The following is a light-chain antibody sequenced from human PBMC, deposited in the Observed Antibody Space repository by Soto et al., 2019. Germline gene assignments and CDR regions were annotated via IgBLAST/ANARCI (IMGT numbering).Light chain of an antibody. CDR1: QSVSRY. CDR2: AAS. Sequence: DVQMTQSPSSLSALVGDGVTITCRASQSVSRYLNGYQHKPGKAPKTLIYAASSLQSGVPSRFSGSGSGTEFTLTISSLQPDDFATYYCQQYNSYSQTFGQGTKVDIK. CDR3: QQYNSYSQT. J-gene: IGKJ1*01. V-gene: IGKV1-16*01.